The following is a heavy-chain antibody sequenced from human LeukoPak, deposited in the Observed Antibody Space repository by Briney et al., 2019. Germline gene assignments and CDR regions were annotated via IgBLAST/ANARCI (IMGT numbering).Heavy chain of an antibody. D-gene: IGHD4-17*01. V-gene: IGHV3-7*03. Sequence: GGSLRLSCVGSGFTFGDFWMNWVRQAPGKGLEWVANIKEDGSEKYYVDSVKGRFTISRDNAKNSLHLQMNSLRAEDTAVYYCAKGDDYGDYCDYWGQGTLVTVSS. CDR2: IKEDGSEK. J-gene: IGHJ4*02. CDR1: GFTFGDFW. CDR3: AKGDDYGDYCDY.